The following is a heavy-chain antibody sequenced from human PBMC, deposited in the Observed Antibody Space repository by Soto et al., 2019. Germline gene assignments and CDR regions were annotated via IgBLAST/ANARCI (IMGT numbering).Heavy chain of an antibody. CDR2: ISVYIGHT. D-gene: IGHD3-9*01. Sequence: QVQLVQYGAEVKRPGASVQVSCTASGYTFNTFGISWVRQAPGQGLEWMGWISVYIGHTDFAQKLQDRLTLTTDTSTRTAYMDLRDLKSDDTAVYYCARELIRYDILNASNFYDLDVWGPGTTVTVSS. V-gene: IGHV1-18*01. J-gene: IGHJ6*02. CDR1: GYTFNTFG. CDR3: ARELIRYDILNASNFYDLDV.